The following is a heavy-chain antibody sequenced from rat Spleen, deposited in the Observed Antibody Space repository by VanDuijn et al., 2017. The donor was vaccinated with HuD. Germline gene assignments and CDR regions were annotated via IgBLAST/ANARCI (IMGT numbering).Heavy chain of an antibody. V-gene: IGHV2-47*01. J-gene: IGHJ4*01. D-gene: IGHD1-12*01. CDR1: GLSLTNNS. CDR3: ASPLLCGA. Sequence: QVQLKESGPGLVQPSQTLSLTCTVSGLSLTNNSVSWIRQPPGKGLEWMGVMWTNGGTDYNSAIKSRLSISRDTAKSQVFLKMNSLQTEDTATYYCASPLLCGAWGQGASVTVSS. CDR2: MWTNGGT.